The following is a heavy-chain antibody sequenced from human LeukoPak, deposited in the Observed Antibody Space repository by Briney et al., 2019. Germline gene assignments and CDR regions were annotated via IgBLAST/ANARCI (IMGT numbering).Heavy chain of an antibody. J-gene: IGHJ3*02. CDR3: ARPLGPYSSGRDDAFDI. Sequence: ASVKVSCKASGGTFSSYAISWVRQAPGQGLEWMGRIIPILGIANYAQKLQGRVTMTTDTSTSTAYMELRSLRSDDTAVYYCARPLGPYSSGRDDAFDIWGQGTMVTVSS. CDR2: IIPILGIA. D-gene: IGHD6-19*01. V-gene: IGHV1-69*04. CDR1: GGTFSSYA.